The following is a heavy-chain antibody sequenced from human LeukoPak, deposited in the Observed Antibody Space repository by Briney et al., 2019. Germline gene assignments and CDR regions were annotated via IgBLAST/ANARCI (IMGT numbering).Heavy chain of an antibody. CDR1: GGTFSSYA. D-gene: IGHD3-10*01. Sequence: SVKVSCKASGGTFSSYAISWVRQAPGQGLEWMGGIIPIFGTANYAQKFQGRVTITADESTSTAYMELSSLRSEDTAVYYCARGMYRNGSGSYYHFDYWGQGTLVTVST. CDR3: ARGMYRNGSGSYYHFDY. J-gene: IGHJ4*02. V-gene: IGHV1-69*01. CDR2: IIPIFGTA.